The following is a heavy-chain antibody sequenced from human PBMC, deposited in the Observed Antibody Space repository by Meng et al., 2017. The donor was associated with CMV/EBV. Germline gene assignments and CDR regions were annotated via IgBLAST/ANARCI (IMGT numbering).Heavy chain of an antibody. Sequence: KASGSTFTGYYMHWVRQAPGQGLEWMGWINPNSGGTNYAQKFQGRVTMTRDTSISTAYMELSRLRSDDTAVYYCALGGSYGSDNWFDPWGQGTLVTVSS. J-gene: IGHJ5*02. CDR2: INPNSGGT. V-gene: IGHV1-2*02. D-gene: IGHD5-18*01. CDR1: GSTFTGYY. CDR3: ALGGSYGSDNWFDP.